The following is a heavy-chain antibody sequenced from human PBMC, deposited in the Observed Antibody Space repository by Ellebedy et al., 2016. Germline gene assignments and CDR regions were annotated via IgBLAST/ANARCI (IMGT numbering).Heavy chain of an antibody. V-gene: IGHV1-2*02. CDR2: INPNSGGT. D-gene: IGHD1-26*01. CDR3: ARDRDSGSFHYFDY. J-gene: IGHJ4*02. Sequence: ASVKVSCXASGYTFTGYYMHWVRQAPGQGLEWMGWINPNSGGTNYAQKFQGRVTMTRDTSISTAYMELSRLRSDDTAVYYCARDRDSGSFHYFDYWGQGTLVTVSS. CDR1: GYTFTGYY.